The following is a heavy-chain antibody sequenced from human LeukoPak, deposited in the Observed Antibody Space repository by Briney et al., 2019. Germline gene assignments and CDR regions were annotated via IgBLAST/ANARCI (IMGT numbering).Heavy chain of an antibody. Sequence: GGSLRLSCAASGFTFSSYEMNWVRQAPGKGLEWVSYISSSGSTIYYADSVKGRFTISRDNAKNSLYLQMNSLRAEDTAVYYCAGERGSVYSSGTDYWGQGTLVTVSS. J-gene: IGHJ4*02. D-gene: IGHD6-19*01. V-gene: IGHV3-48*03. CDR2: ISSSGSTI. CDR1: GFTFSSYE. CDR3: AGERGSVYSSGTDY.